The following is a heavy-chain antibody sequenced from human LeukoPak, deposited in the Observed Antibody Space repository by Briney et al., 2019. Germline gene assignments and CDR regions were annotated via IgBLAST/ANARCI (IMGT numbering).Heavy chain of an antibody. Sequence: PGGSLRLSCAASGFTFDDYAMHWVRQAPGKGLEWVSCISWNSGCIGYADSVKGRFTISRDNAKNSLYLQLSSMRVEDTAVYYCREVLYYDPLSWYFDVWGRGTLVSVSS. D-gene: IGHD1-26*01. V-gene: IGHV3-9*01. CDR2: ISWNSGCI. CDR1: GFTFDDYA. CDR3: REVLYYDPLSWYFDV. J-gene: IGHJ2*01.